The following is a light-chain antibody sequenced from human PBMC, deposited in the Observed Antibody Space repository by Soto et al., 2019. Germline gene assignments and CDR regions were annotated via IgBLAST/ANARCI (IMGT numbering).Light chain of an antibody. J-gene: IGLJ2*01. Sequence: QLVLTQPASVSGSPGQSITISCTGTSSDVGSYNYVSWYQQHPGKAPKLMIYEVSNRPSGVSDRFSGSKSGNTASLTISGLQAEDEADYYCSAWDDNLNGPGFGGGTKLTVL. CDR3: SAWDDNLNGPG. V-gene: IGLV2-14*01. CDR1: SSDVGSYNY. CDR2: EVS.